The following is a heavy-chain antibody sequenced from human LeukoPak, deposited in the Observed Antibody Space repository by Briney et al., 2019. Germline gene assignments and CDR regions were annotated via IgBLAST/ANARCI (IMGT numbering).Heavy chain of an antibody. CDR2: IIPIFGTA. CDR3: AGNRHQKYSSLYYFDY. CDR1: GGTFSSYA. V-gene: IGHV1-69*05. J-gene: IGHJ4*02. D-gene: IGHD6-19*01. Sequence: ASVKVSCKASGGTFSSYAISWVRQAPGQGLEWMGGIIPIFGTANYAQKFQGRVTITTDESTSTAYIELSSLRSEDTAVYYCAGNRHQKYSSLYYFDYWGQGTLVTVSS.